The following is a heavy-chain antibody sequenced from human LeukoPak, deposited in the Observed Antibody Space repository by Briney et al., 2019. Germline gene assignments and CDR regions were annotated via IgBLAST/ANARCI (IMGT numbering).Heavy chain of an antibody. CDR2: ISAYNGNT. J-gene: IGHJ1*01. CDR1: GYTFTSYG. CDR3: ARDRTVTALTAEYFQH. D-gene: IGHD4-17*01. Sequence: ASVKVSCKASGYTFTSYGISWVRQAPGQGLEWMGWISAYNGNTNYAQKLQGRVTMTTDTSTSTAYMELRSLRSDDTAVYYCARDRTVTALTAEYFQHWGQGTLVTVSS. V-gene: IGHV1-18*01.